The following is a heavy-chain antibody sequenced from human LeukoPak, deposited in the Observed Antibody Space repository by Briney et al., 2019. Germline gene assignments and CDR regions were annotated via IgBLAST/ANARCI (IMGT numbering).Heavy chain of an antibody. CDR2: IYYSGST. CDR3: ARQGITVAGSAYFDY. D-gene: IGHD6-19*01. CDR1: GGSISSSSYY. V-gene: IGHV4-39*01. J-gene: IGHJ4*02. Sequence: PSETLSLTCTVSGGSISSSSYYWGWIRQPPGKGLEWIGSIYYSGSTYYNPSLKSRVTISVDTSKSQFSLKLSSVTAADTAVYYCARQGITVAGSAYFDYWGQGTLVTVSS.